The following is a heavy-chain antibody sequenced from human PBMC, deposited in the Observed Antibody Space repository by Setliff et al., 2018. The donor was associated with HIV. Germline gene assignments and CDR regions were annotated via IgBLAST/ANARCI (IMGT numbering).Heavy chain of an antibody. V-gene: IGHV1-18*01. Sequence: ASVKVSCKAYGYTISAHGVSWVRHVPGHGLEWMGWISGDTGDIKYSQRFEGRLTMTTETSTNTAYMELRSLRSDETAVYYCAIDGLSYNILPGSIAYFHSGMGVWGQGTTVTVS. D-gene: IGHD3-9*01. CDR3: AIDGLSYNILPGSIAYFHSGMGV. CDR1: GYTISAHG. CDR2: ISGDTGDI. J-gene: IGHJ6*02.